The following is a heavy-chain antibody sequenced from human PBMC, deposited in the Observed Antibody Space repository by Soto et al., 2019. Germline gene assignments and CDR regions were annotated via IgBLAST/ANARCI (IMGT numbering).Heavy chain of an antibody. D-gene: IGHD3-9*01. J-gene: IGHJ3*02. CDR1: GFTFSSYG. Sequence: QVQLVESGGGVVQPGRSLRLSCAASGFTFSSYGMHWVRQAPGKGLEWVAVISYDGSNKYYADSVKGRFTNSRDNYKNRLYLQMKSLRCEDRAVYYCEKDWVKYDMLTDIWGQGTMVTVSS. CDR3: EKDWVKYDMLTDI. CDR2: ISYDGSNK. V-gene: IGHV3-30*18.